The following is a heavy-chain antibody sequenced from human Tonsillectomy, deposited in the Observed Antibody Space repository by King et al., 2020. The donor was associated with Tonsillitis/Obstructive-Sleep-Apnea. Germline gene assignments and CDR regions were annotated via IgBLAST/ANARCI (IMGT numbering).Heavy chain of an antibody. CDR1: GDSVSSNSAA. CDR3: ARDYDYNDSSGYYHTWFDP. D-gene: IGHD3-22*01. CDR2: TYYRSKWYN. J-gene: IGHJ5*02. Sequence: VQLPQSGPGLVKPSQTLSLTCALSGDSVSSNSAAWNWIRQSPSRGLEWLGRTYYRSKWYNDYAVSVKSRITINPDTSKNQFSLQLNSVTPEETAVYSCARDYDYNDSSGYYHTWFDPWGQGTLVTVSS. V-gene: IGHV6-1*01.